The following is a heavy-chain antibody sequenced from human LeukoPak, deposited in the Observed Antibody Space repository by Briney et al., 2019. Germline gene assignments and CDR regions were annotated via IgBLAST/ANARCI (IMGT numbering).Heavy chain of an antibody. V-gene: IGHV3-23*01. CDR2: ISAGGGDT. CDR3: ARVGKTFGDYWFDS. D-gene: IGHD2-21*02. CDR1: GFTFSSYA. J-gene: IGHJ5*01. Sequence: GGSVRLSCATSGFTFSSYAMTWVRQAPGKGLKWVSAISAGGGDTYYEESVKGRFIISRDSSKTTLYLQMNRLRAEDTARYYCARVGKTFGDYWFDSWGQGTLLTVSS.